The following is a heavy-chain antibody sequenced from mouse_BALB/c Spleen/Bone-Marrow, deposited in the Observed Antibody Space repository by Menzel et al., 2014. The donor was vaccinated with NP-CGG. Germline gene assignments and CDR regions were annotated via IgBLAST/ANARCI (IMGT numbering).Heavy chain of an antibody. CDR2: ISYSGST. J-gene: IGHJ3*01. CDR3: ARSSSYDYDVGFAY. Sequence: VQLKQSGPGLVKPSQSLSLTCIVTGYSITRDYAWNWIRQFPGNKLEWMGYISYSGSTTYNPSLESRISITRDTSKNQVFLQLNSVTTEDTATYYCARSSSYDYDVGFAYWGQGTLVTVSA. CDR1: GYSITRDYA. D-gene: IGHD2-4*01. V-gene: IGHV3-2*02.